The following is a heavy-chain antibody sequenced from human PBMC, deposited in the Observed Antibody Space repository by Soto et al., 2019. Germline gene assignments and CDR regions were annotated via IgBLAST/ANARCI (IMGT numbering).Heavy chain of an antibody. CDR3: ARDRALRYGSGGSCYTSDGMDV. CDR2: TYPGDSDT. V-gene: IGHV5-51*01. D-gene: IGHD2-15*01. CDR1: RYSSTSYW. Sequence: PGEALKVSWNRSRYSSTSYWIGWVRQMPGKGLEWMGITYPGDSDTRYSPSFQGQVTILADHSISTAYRQGSSLKASDTAMYYCARDRALRYGSGGSCYTSDGMDVWGQGTTVTVSS. J-gene: IGHJ6*02.